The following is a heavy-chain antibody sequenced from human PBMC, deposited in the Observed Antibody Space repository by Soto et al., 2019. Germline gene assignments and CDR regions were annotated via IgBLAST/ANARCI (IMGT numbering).Heavy chain of an antibody. V-gene: IGHV3-33*01. CDR3: ARDPGYSNSDFDY. J-gene: IGHJ4*02. CDR1: GFTFSSHA. D-gene: IGHD5-12*01. CDR2: IWYDGSKK. Sequence: QVQLVESGGGVVQPGRSLRLSCVASGFTFSSHAMHWVRQAPGKGLEWVAVIWYDGSKKYYADSVKGRFTVARDDSKNTLYLQMNSLRVEDTAVYYCARDPGYSNSDFDYWGQGTLVTVSP.